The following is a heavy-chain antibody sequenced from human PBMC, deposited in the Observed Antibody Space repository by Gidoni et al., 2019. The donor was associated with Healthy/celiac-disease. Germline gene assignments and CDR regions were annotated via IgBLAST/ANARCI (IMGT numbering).Heavy chain of an antibody. CDR3: ARRTSSSSWYGLDY. D-gene: IGHD6-13*01. J-gene: IGHJ4*02. V-gene: IGHV1-46*01. CDR2: INPSGGST. CDR1: RYTFTRYY. Sequence: QVQLVQSGAEVTKPGASLKVSCKASRYTFTRYYMPWVRQAPGQGLEWLGIINPSGGSTSYAQKFQGRVTMTRDTSTSAVYMELSSLRSEDTAVYYCARRTSSSSWYGLDYWGQGTLVTVSS.